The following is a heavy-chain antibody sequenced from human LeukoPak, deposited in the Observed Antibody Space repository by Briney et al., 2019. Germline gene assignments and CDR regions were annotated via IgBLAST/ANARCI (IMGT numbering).Heavy chain of an antibody. V-gene: IGHV4-38-2*02. CDR3: AKHYMGSSYNRGLDY. J-gene: IGHJ4*02. CDR1: GYSINSGYY. CDR2: IYHRGST. Sequence: SETLSLTCTVSGYSINSGYYWGWIRQPPGKGLEWIGSIYHRGSTYYNPSLKSRVTISADTSKNQFSLKLSSVTAADTAIYYCAKHYMGSSYNRGLDYWGQGTLVTVSS. D-gene: IGHD3-10*01.